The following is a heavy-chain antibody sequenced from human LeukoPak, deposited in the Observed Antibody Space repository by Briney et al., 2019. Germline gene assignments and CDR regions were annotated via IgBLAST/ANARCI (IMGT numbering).Heavy chain of an antibody. D-gene: IGHD6-13*01. CDR2: IYPGDSDP. Sequence: GESLKISCKGSGYTFTTYWIGWVRQMPGKGLEWMGIIYPGDSDPRYSPSFQGQVTISADTSISTAYLQWSSLKASDSAMYYYVRHGLGSSWFGFDYWGQGTLVTVSS. J-gene: IGHJ4*02. V-gene: IGHV5-51*01. CDR3: VRHGLGSSWFGFDY. CDR1: GYTFTTYW.